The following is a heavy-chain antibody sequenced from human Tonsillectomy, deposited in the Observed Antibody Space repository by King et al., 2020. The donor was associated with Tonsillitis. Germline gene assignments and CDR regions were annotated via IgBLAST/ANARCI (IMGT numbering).Heavy chain of an antibody. V-gene: IGHV3-66*01. CDR3: ARDRFGSGTI. D-gene: IGHD3-10*01. Sequence: VQLVESGGGLVQPGGSLRLSCAASGLAATSNYMSWVRQVAGKGLDWVSVIYSGSGGSTYYADSVQGRFTISRDDSKNMLYLQMNSLRADDTAIYYCARDRFGSGTIWGQGTMVTVSS. CDR2: IYSGSGGST. J-gene: IGHJ3*02. CDR1: GLAATSNY.